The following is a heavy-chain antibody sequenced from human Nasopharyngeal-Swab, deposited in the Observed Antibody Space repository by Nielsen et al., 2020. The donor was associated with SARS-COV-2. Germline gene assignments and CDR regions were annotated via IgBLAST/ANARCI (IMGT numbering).Heavy chain of an antibody. J-gene: IGHJ2*01. V-gene: IGHV4-61*01. CDR3: ARGCRYCTPKMYFDL. Sequence: SETLSLTCTVSGYSISSGYYWGWIRQSPGKGLEWIGYIYYSGSTNYNPSLKSRVTISVDTSKNQFSLKLSSVTAADTAVYYCARGCRYCTPKMYFDLWGRGTLVTVSS. CDR1: GYSISSGYY. CDR2: IYYSGST. D-gene: IGHD2-8*01.